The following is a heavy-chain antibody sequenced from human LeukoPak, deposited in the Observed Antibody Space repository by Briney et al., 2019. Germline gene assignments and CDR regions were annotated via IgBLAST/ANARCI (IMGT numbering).Heavy chain of an antibody. D-gene: IGHD3-3*01. CDR2: ISAYNGNT. Sequence: ASVKVSCKASGYTFTSYGISWVRQAPGQGLEWMGWISAYNGNTNYAQKFQGRVTMTRDTSISTAYMELSRLRSDDTAVYYCASSTYYDFWSGYYGFDYWGQGTLVTVSS. V-gene: IGHV1-18*01. CDR3: ASSTYYDFWSGYYGFDY. CDR1: GYTFTSYG. J-gene: IGHJ4*02.